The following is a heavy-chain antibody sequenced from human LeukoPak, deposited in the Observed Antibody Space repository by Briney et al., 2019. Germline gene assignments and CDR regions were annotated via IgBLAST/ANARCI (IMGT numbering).Heavy chain of an antibody. CDR2: ISSSGSNI. Sequence: GGSLRLSCAASGFTFSSYSMNWVRQAPGKGLEWVSYISSSGSNIYYADSVKGRLTISRDNAKNSLYLQMNSLRAEDTAVYYCARGTSRGSSSASCGDPGGQGNLATVSS. D-gene: IGHD6-6*01. V-gene: IGHV3-48*04. CDR1: GFTFSSYS. CDR3: ARGTSRGSSSASCGDP. J-gene: IGHJ5*02.